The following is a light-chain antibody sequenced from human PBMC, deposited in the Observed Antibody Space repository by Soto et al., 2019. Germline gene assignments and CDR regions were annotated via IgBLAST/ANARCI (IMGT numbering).Light chain of an antibody. CDR2: GAS. Sequence: EIVLTQSPGTLSLSPGERATLSCRTSQSIRSNYLAWYQQTPGQAPRLLIYGASSRAAGIPDRFSGSGSGTDFTLTISRLGPEDFAVYYCQQYDSSPPGYTFGQGTKLEIK. J-gene: IGKJ2*01. V-gene: IGKV3-20*01. CDR3: QQYDSSPPGYT. CDR1: QSIRSNY.